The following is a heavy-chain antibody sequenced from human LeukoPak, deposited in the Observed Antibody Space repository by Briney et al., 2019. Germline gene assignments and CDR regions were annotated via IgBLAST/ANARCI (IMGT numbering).Heavy chain of an antibody. CDR2: IKQDGSEK. CDR3: ARYRLVWLPAPVFDY. Sequence: SLRLSCAASGFTVSSYWMSWVRQAPGKGLEWVANIKQDGSEKYYEDSVKGRFTISRDNTKNLLYLEMNRLRAEDTAVYYCARYRLVWLPAPVFDYWGQGTLVTVSS. CDR1: GFTVSSYW. D-gene: IGHD6-19*01. J-gene: IGHJ4*02. V-gene: IGHV3-7*01.